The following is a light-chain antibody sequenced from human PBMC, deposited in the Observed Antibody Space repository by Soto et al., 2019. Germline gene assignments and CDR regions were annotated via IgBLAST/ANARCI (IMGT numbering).Light chain of an antibody. CDR1: SGHSSYA. CDR3: QTWGTGTPYV. V-gene: IGLV4-69*01. Sequence: QPVLTQSHSASASLGASVKLTCTLSSGHSSYAIAWHQQQPEKGPRYLMKLNSDGSHSKGDGIPDRFSGSSSGAERYLTISSLQSEDEADYYCQTWGTGTPYVFVTGTKLTVL. J-gene: IGLJ1*01. CDR2: LNSDGSH.